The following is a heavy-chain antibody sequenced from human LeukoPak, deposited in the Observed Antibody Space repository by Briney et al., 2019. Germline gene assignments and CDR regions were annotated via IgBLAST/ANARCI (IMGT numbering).Heavy chain of an antibody. CDR3: AKDSGNRDNWFDP. CDR1: GFAFSSYA. CDR2: ISGSGAST. Sequence: GGSLRLSCAASGFAFSSYAMTWXRQAPGKGLEWVSDISGSGASTYYADSVKGRFTISRDNSKNTLYLQMNSLRAEDTAVYYCAKDSGNRDNWFDPWGQGTLVTVSS. J-gene: IGHJ5*02. D-gene: IGHD1-14*01. V-gene: IGHV3-23*01.